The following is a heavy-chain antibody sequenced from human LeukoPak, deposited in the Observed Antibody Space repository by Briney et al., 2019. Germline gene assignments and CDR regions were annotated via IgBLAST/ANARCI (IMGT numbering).Heavy chain of an antibody. CDR1: GYTFTSYD. CDR3: ARLILGVTSTGFDY. D-gene: IGHD1-1*01. J-gene: IGHJ4*02. CDR2: ISPYNGDT. V-gene: IGHV1-18*01. Sequence: ASVKVSCKASGYTFTSYDINWVRQATGQGLEWLGWISPYNGDTRYAQKLQGRFSMTTDTSTSTAYMELRSLRSDDTALYYCARLILGVTSTGFDYWGQGTLVTVSS.